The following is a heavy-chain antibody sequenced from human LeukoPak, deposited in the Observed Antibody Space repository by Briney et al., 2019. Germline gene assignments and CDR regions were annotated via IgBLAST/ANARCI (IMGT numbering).Heavy chain of an antibody. V-gene: IGHV3-21*01. CDR1: GFTFSSYP. J-gene: IGHJ5*02. D-gene: IGHD2/OR15-2a*01. CDR3: ARGKTSQNIVTRKTYNWFDP. CDR2: ISSSSDYI. Sequence: GGSLRLSCAASGFTFSSYPLNWVRQAPGKGLEWVSSISSSSDYIYYADSVKGRFTISRDNAKNSLYLQMKSLRAEDTAVYYCARGKTSQNIVTRKTYNWFDPWGQGTLVTVSS.